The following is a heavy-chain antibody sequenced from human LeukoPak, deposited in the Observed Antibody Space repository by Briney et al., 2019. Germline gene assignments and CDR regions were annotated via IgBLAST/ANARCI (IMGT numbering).Heavy chain of an antibody. V-gene: IGHV1-69*05. Sequence: SVKVFCQASGGSLSSNIIGWVRQAPGQGLEWMGGIVPIFGKPNYAQKFQGRVTITTDESSNTAFMELSSLRSDDTAIYYCARGWGIPAPISWFDPWGQGTLVTVSS. CDR3: ARGWGIPAPISWFDP. CDR2: IVPIFGKP. D-gene: IGHD2-2*01. J-gene: IGHJ5*02. CDR1: GGSLSSNI.